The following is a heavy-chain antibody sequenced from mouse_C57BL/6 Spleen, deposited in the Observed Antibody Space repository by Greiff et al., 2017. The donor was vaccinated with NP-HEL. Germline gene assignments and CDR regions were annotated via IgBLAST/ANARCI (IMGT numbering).Heavy chain of an antibody. V-gene: IGHV1-52*01. D-gene: IGHD2-3*01. CDR1: GYTFTSYW. CDR3: ARGDGYYGWFDY. Sequence: QVQLQQPGAELVRPWSSVKLSCKASGYTFTSYWMHWVKQRPIQGLEWIGNIDPSDSETHYNQKFKDKATLTVDKSSSTAYMQLSSLTSEDSAVYYCARGDGYYGWFDYWGQGTLVTVSA. J-gene: IGHJ3*01. CDR2: IDPSDSET.